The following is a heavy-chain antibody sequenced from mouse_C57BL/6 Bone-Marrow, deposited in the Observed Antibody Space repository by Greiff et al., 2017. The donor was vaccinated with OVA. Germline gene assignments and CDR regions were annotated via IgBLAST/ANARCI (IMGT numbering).Heavy chain of an antibody. V-gene: IGHV7-3*01. D-gene: IGHD2-5*01. CDR1: GFTFTDYY. J-gene: IGHJ4*01. CDR3: ARSLYSRPYAMDD. Sequence: EVQLVESGGGLVQPGGSLSLSCAASGFTFTDYYMSWVRQPPGKALEWLGFIRNKANGYTTEYSASVKGRFTISRDNTQSILYLQMNALRAEDSATYYCARSLYSRPYAMDDWGQGTSVTVSS. CDR2: IRNKANGYTT.